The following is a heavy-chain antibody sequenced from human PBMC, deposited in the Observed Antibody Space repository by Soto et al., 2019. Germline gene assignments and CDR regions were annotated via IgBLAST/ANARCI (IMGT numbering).Heavy chain of an antibody. J-gene: IGHJ5*02. D-gene: IGHD3-10*01. Sequence: ASVKGACKGAGYSLTNDGISWGRQAPGQGLEWMGWISGYNGNTKYAQKLQGRVTMTTDTSTSTAYMELRSLRSDDTAVYYCARGVGSGSYYNQYNWFDPWGQGTLVTVSS. CDR2: ISGYNGNT. CDR3: ARGVGSGSYYNQYNWFDP. CDR1: GYSLTNDG. V-gene: IGHV1-18*01.